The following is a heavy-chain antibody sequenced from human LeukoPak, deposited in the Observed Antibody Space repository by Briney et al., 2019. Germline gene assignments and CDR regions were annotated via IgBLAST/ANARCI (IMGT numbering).Heavy chain of an antibody. V-gene: IGHV4-30-4*07. CDR1: GGSISSGGYS. CDR2: IYYSGST. CDR3: ASSSGWRLGYYYYMDV. D-gene: IGHD6-19*01. J-gene: IGHJ6*03. Sequence: SQTLSLTCAVSGGSISSGGYSWSWIRQPPGKGLEWIGYIYYSGSTYYNPSLKSRVTISVDTSKNQFSLKLSSVTAADTAVYYCASSSGWRLGYYYYMDVWGKGTTVTISS.